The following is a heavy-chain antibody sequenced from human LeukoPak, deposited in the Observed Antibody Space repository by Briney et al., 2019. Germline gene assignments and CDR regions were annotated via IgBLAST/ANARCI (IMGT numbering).Heavy chain of an antibody. J-gene: IGHJ4*02. CDR3: ARDPSRGYSYGYADY. D-gene: IGHD5-18*01. Sequence: GGSLRLSCAASGFSFSTYWMNWVRQPPGKGLEWVANIMRDGSEKYYVDSVKGRFTISRDNAKNSLYLQMNSPRAEDTAVYYCARDPSRGYSYGYADYWGQGSLVIVSS. CDR2: IMRDGSEK. V-gene: IGHV3-7*01. CDR1: GFSFSTYW.